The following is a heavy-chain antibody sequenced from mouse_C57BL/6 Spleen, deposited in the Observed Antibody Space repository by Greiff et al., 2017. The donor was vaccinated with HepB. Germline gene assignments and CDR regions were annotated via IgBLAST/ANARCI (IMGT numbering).Heavy chain of an antibody. CDR3: ARDYGSSPWFAY. CDR1: GYAFTNYL. V-gene: IGHV1-54*01. Sequence: VQRVESGAELVRPGTSVKVSCKASGYAFTNYLIEWVKQRPGQGLEWIGVINPGSGGTNYNEKFKGKATLTADKSSSTAYMQLSSLTSEDSAVYVCARDYGSSPWFAYWGQGTLVTVSA. CDR2: INPGSGGT. J-gene: IGHJ3*01. D-gene: IGHD1-1*01.